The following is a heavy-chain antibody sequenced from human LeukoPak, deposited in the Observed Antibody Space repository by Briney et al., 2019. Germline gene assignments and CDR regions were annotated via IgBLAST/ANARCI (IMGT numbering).Heavy chain of an antibody. Sequence: PSETLPLTCTVSGGSISSFFWSWIRQPPGKRLEWIGSMHYSGDTKYNPSLKSRVSLSIDTSNQQFSLRLSSVTAADTAVYYCARDLELERNRWNYFESWGQGTLVTVSS. CDR2: MHYSGDT. V-gene: IGHV4-59*01. CDR3: ARDLELERNRWNYFES. D-gene: IGHD1-1*01. J-gene: IGHJ4*02. CDR1: GGSISSFF.